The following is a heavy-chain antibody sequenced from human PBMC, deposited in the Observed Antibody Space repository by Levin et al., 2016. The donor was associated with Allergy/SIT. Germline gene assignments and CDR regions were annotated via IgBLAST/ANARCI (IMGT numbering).Heavy chain of an antibody. CDR2: ISGSGGST. J-gene: IGHJ5*02. CDR3: AKRIVGANWFDP. V-gene: IGHV3-23*01. D-gene: IGHD1-26*01. CDR1: GFTFSSYA. Sequence: GESLKISCAASGFTFSSYAMSWVRQAPGKGLEWVSAISGSGGSTYYADSVKGRFTISRDNSKNTLYLQMNSLRAEDTAVYYCAKRIVGANWFDPWGQGTLVTVSS.